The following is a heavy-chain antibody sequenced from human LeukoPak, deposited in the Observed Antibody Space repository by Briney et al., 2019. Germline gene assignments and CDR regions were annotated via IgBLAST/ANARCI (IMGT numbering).Heavy chain of an antibody. CDR3: ARASRIAMVRGSRGMDV. D-gene: IGHD3-10*01. CDR1: GGTFSSYA. CDR2: IIPIFGTA. J-gene: IGHJ6*02. V-gene: IGHV1-69*05. Sequence: ASVKVSCKASGGTFSSYAISWVRQAPGQGLEWMGGIIPIFGTANYAQKFQGRVTTTRNTSISTAYMELSSLRSEDTAVYYCARASRIAMVRGSRGMDVWGQGTTVTVSS.